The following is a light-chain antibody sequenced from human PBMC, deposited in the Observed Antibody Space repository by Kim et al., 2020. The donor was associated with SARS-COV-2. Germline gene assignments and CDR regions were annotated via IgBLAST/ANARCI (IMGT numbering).Light chain of an antibody. CDR2: DAS. J-gene: IGKJ1*01. V-gene: IGKV3-11*01. Sequence: LSPGERATLSCRAGQSVGTYLAWYQQRLGQAPRLLIYDASNRAAGVPARFSASGSGTDFTLTISSLESEDFAVYYCQQYNSWPQTFGQGTKVDIK. CDR1: QSVGTY. CDR3: QQYNSWPQT.